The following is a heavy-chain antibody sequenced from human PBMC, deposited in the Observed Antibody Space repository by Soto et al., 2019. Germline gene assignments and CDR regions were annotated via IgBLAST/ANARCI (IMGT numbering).Heavy chain of an antibody. CDR2: IIDGGGST. J-gene: IGHJ6*02. CDR1: GFTFSSCA. V-gene: IGHV3-23*01. Sequence: EVRLLESGGGLVQPGGSLRLSCAASGFTFSSCAMGWVRQAPGKGLEWVSDIIDGGGSTYYADSVKGRFTISRVNSKSTLYLQMNSLRAEDTALYYCAKGRSYYYYYGVDVWGQGTTVTVSS. CDR3: AKGRSYYYYYGVDV.